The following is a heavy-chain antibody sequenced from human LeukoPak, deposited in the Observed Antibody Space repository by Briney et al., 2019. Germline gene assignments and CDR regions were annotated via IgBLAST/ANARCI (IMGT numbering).Heavy chain of an antibody. J-gene: IGHJ4*02. Sequence: GGSLRLSCAASGFTFSSYSMNWVRQAPGKGLEWVSYISRSSSYIYYADSVKGRFTISRDNAKNSLYLQMNSLRAEDTAVYYCARDQGIVVATPLDYWGQGTLVTVSS. V-gene: IGHV3-21*01. CDR2: ISRSSSYI. CDR1: GFTFSSYS. CDR3: ARDQGIVVATPLDY. D-gene: IGHD3-22*01.